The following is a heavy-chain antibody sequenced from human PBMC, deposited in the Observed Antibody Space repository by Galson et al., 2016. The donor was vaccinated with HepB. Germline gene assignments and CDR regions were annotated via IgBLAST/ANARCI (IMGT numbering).Heavy chain of an antibody. V-gene: IGHV3-23*01. CDR3: AKRIGAGGQFDY. CDR1: GFTFSSYA. CDR2: ISITVSST. D-gene: IGHD6-13*01. J-gene: IGHJ4*02. Sequence: SLRLSCAASGFTFSSYAMSWVRQAPGKGLEWVSAISITVSSTYYADSVKGRFTISRDKSKNTLYLQMNTLRSEDAAIYYCAKRIGAGGQFDYWGQGTLVTVSS.